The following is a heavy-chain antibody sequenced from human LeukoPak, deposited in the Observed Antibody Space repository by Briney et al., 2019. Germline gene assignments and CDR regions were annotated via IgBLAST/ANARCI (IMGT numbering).Heavy chain of an antibody. D-gene: IGHD3-10*01. CDR3: AKGGPHYGSGSYYAFDY. V-gene: IGHV3-30*18. J-gene: IGHJ4*02. Sequence: GGSLRLSCAASGFTFTNFAMHWVRQAPGKGLEWVTVISDDGNNKYFADSVKGRFTISRDNSKNTLYLQMNSLRAEDTAVYYCAKGGPHYGSGSYYAFDYWGQGTLVTVS. CDR2: ISDDGNNK. CDR1: GFTFTNFA.